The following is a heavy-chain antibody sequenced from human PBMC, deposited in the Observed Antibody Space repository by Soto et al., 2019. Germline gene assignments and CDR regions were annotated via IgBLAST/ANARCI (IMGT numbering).Heavy chain of an antibody. CDR2: ISYDGSNK. D-gene: IGHD3-3*01. CDR3: QRDPYPWEIFDMDV. Sequence: PGGSLRLSCAVSGFTFSSYAMHWVRQAPGKGLEWVAVISYDGSNKYYADSVKGRFTISRDNSKNTLYLQMNSLRAEDTAVYYCQRDPYPWEIFDMDVWGQGTTVTVSS. V-gene: IGHV3-30-3*01. J-gene: IGHJ6*02. CDR1: GFTFSSYA.